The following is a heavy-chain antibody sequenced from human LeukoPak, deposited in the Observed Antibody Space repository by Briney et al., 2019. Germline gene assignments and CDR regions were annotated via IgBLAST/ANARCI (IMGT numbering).Heavy chain of an antibody. V-gene: IGHV3-48*03. J-gene: IGHJ4*02. Sequence: GGSLRLSCAASGFTFRSYEMNWVRQAPGKGLEWVSYISSSGSTIYYADSVKGRFTISRDNAKNSLYLQMNSLRAEDTAVYYCARHPQAAAAFNPFDYWGQGTLVTVSS. D-gene: IGHD6-13*01. CDR2: ISSSGSTI. CDR3: ARHPQAAAAFNPFDY. CDR1: GFTFRSYE.